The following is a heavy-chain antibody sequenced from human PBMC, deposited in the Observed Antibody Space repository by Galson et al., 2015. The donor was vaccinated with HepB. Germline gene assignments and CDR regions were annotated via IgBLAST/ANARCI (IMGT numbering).Heavy chain of an antibody. Sequence: SLRLSCAASGFTFSTYAMHWVRQAPGKGLDWVAVISYDGSNKYYADSVKGRFTISRDNSKNTLYLQLNSLRVQDTAVYYCVRGSWVESGYLGGYYTDVWGTGTTVTVSS. J-gene: IGHJ6*03. CDR3: VRGSWVESGYLGGYYTDV. D-gene: IGHD3-3*01. CDR2: ISYDGSNK. CDR1: GFTFSTYA. V-gene: IGHV3-30-3*01.